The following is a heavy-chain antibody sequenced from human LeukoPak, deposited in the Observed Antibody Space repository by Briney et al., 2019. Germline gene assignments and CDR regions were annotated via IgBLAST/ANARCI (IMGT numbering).Heavy chain of an antibody. V-gene: IGHV3-30*04. Sequence: GGSLRLSCAASGFTFSSYAMHWVRQAPGKGLEWVAVISYDGRNKYYADSVRGRFTISRDNSKNTLYLQMNSLRDEDTAVYYCTRGRYQLLGPNDYWGQGSLVTVSS. D-gene: IGHD2-2*01. CDR2: ISYDGRNK. CDR3: TRGRYQLLGPNDY. J-gene: IGHJ4*02. CDR1: GFTFSSYA.